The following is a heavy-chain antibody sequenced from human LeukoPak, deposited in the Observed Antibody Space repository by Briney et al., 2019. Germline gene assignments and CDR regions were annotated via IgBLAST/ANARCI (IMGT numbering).Heavy chain of an antibody. CDR1: GGSFSGYY. CDR3: ARGRIAVAGTRDYFDY. J-gene: IGHJ4*02. V-gene: IGHV4-34*01. D-gene: IGHD6-19*01. CDR2: INHSGST. Sequence: PSETLSHTCAVYGGSFSGYYWSWIRQPPGKGLEWIGEINHSGSTNYNPSLKSRVTISVDTSKNQFSLKLSSVTAADTAVYYCARGRIAVAGTRDYFDYWGQGTLVTVSS.